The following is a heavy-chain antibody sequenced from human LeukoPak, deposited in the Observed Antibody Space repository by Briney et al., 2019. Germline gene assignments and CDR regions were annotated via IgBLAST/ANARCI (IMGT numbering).Heavy chain of an antibody. CDR3: ARDLGYSGYVMNY. CDR1: GFTFSSYW. Sequence: PGGSLRLSCAASGFTFSSYWMSWVRQAPGKGLEWVSYIGSDSQNIYYAGSVKGRFTISRDNTKKRLFLQMNSLRAEDTAMYYCARDLGYSGYVMNYGGQGTLVTVSS. V-gene: IGHV3-48*01. CDR2: IGSDSQNI. J-gene: IGHJ4*02. D-gene: IGHD5-12*01.